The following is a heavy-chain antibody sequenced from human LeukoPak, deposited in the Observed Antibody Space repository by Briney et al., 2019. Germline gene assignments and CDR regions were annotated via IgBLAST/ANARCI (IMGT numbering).Heavy chain of an antibody. J-gene: IGHJ4*02. V-gene: IGHV4-59*01. CDR1: GGSISNYY. Sequence: SETLSPTCTVSGGSISNYYWSRIRQPPGKGLEWIGYIYYSGSTNYNPSLKSRVTISVDTSKNQFSLKLSSVTAADTAVYYCARYSSGWYANFDYWGQGTLVTVSS. CDR3: ARYSSGWYANFDY. D-gene: IGHD6-19*01. CDR2: IYYSGST.